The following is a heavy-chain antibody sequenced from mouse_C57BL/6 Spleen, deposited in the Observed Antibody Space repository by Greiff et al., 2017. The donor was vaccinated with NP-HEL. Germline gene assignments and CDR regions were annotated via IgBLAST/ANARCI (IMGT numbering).Heavy chain of an antibody. CDR3: ARITGTLDY. D-gene: IGHD4-1*01. V-gene: IGHV7-3*01. CDR1: GFTFTDYY. Sequence: EVQVVESGGGLVQPGGSLSLSCAASGFTFTDYYMSWVRQPPGKALEWLGFIRNKANGYTTEYSASVKGRFTISRDNSQSILYLQMNALRAEDSATYDCARITGTLDYWGQGTTLTVSS. CDR2: IRNKANGYTT. J-gene: IGHJ2*01.